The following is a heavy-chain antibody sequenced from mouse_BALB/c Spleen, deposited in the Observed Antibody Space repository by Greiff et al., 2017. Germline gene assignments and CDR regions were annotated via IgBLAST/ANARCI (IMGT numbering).Heavy chain of an antibody. CDR3: ASRYYGSLYYYAMDY. Sequence: EVQLVESGPGLVKPSQSLSLTCTVTGYSITSDYAWNWIRQFPGNKLEWMGYISYSGSTSYNPSLKSRISITRDTSKNQFFLQLNSVTTEDTATYYCASRYYGSLYYYAMDYWGQGTSVTVSS. V-gene: IGHV3-2*02. J-gene: IGHJ4*01. CDR1: GYSITSDYA. CDR2: ISYSGST. D-gene: IGHD1-1*01.